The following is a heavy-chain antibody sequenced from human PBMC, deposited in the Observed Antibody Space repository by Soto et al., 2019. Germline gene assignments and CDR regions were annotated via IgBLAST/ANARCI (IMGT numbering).Heavy chain of an antibody. CDR3: ARGPTGIAAAGNWDYYYYGMEV. CDR2: ISAYNGNT. J-gene: IGHJ6*02. V-gene: IGHV1-18*04. CDR1: GYTFTSYG. D-gene: IGHD6-13*01. Sequence: QVQLVQSGAEVKKPGASVKVSCKASGYTFTSYGISWVRQAPGQGLEWMGWISAYNGNTNYAQKLQGRVTMTTDTSTSTAYMELRSLRSDDTAVYYCARGPTGIAAAGNWDYYYYGMEVWGQGTTVTVSS.